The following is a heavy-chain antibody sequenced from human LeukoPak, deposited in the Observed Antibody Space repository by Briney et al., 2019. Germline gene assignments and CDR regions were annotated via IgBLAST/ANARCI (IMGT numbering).Heavy chain of an antibody. V-gene: IGHV4-30-4*01. J-gene: IGHJ4*02. Sequence: PSQTLSLTCIVSGGSISRGDYYWSWIRQPPGKGLEWIGYIYYSGSTYYNPSLKRRVTMSVDTSKNQFSLNVSSGTAAHTAVYYCARELTYADYWGQGTLVTVSS. D-gene: IGHD4/OR15-4a*01. CDR3: ARELTYADY. CDR2: IYYSGST. CDR1: GGSISRGDYY.